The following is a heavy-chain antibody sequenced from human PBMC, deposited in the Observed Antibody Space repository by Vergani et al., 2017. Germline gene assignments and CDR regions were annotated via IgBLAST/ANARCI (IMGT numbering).Heavy chain of an antibody. CDR3: AKDVSYRIAAAGTDYYYYGMDV. D-gene: IGHD6-13*01. CDR1: GFTFDDYA. Sequence: DVQLVESGGGLVQPGRSLRLSCAASGFTFDDYAMHWVRQAPGKGLEWVSGISWNSGSIGYADSVKGRFTISRDNAKNSLYLQMNSLRAEDTALYYCAKDVSYRIAAAGTDYYYYGMDVWGQGTTVTVSS. CDR2: ISWNSGSI. V-gene: IGHV3-9*01. J-gene: IGHJ6*02.